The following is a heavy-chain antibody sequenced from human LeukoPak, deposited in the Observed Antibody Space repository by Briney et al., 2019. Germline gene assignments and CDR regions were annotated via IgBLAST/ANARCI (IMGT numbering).Heavy chain of an antibody. J-gene: IGHJ6*04. CDR1: GVSFLRYA. CDR3: GDRDNGDDLLSYHATAV. CDR2: LMSVCDTE. V-gene: IGHV1-69*06. Sequence: SVEVSCKASGVSFLRYAFAWGRHAPGQGLEWVGGLMSVCDTERYAQGLQGRVTITADRSPSTLYMVVQTLRPEDPALYSCGDRDNGDDLLSYHATAVWGNGTTVTLP. D-gene: IGHD1-1*01.